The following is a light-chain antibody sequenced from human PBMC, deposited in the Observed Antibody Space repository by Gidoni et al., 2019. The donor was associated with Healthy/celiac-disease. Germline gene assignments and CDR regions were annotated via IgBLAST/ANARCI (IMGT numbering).Light chain of an antibody. J-gene: IGLJ3*02. Sequence: SYELTQPPSVSVSPGQTAMITCSGDALPKKYAYWYQKKSVQPPVMVMYEDSKRPSGIPERFSGSSSGTMATLTISGAQVKDEADYYCYSTDGVFGGGTKLTVL. CDR3: YSTDGV. CDR1: ALPKKY. CDR2: EDS. V-gene: IGLV3-10*01.